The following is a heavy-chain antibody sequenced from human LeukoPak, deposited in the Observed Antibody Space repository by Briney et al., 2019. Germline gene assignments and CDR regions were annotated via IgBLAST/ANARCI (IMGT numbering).Heavy chain of an antibody. J-gene: IGHJ4*02. CDR2: ISYDGSNK. CDR3: ARAGSSPTGGYYFDY. CDR1: GFTFSSYG. Sequence: PGGSLRLSCAASGFTFSSYGMHWVRQAPGKGLEWVAVISYDGSNKYYADSVKGRFTISRDNSKNTLYLQMNSLRAEDTAVYYCARAGSSPTGGYYFDYWGQGTLVTVSS. V-gene: IGHV3-30*03. D-gene: IGHD6-13*01.